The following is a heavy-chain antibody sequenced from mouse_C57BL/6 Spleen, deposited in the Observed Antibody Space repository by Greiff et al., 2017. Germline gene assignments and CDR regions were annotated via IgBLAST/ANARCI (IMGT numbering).Heavy chain of an antibody. Sequence: QVQLQQPGAELVKPGASVKLSCKASGYTFTSHWMHWVKQRPGRGLEWIGRIDPNSGGTKYNEKFKSKATLTVDKPSSPAYMQLSSLTSEDSAVYYCAREHYYGSSYEDYFDYWGQGTTLTVSS. CDR1: GYTFTSHW. V-gene: IGHV1-72*01. D-gene: IGHD1-1*01. CDR2: IDPNSGGT. CDR3: AREHYYGSSYEDYFDY. J-gene: IGHJ2*01.